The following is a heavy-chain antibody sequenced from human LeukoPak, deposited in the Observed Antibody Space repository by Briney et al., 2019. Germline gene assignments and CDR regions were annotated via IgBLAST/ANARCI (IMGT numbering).Heavy chain of an antibody. J-gene: IGHJ4*02. V-gene: IGHV1-2*02. CDR2: MNPNSGGT. CDR3: ARERSSGPDFDY. D-gene: IGHD3-22*01. Sequence: ASVKVSCKASGYTFTGDYMHWVRQGPGQGLEWMGWMNPNSGGTNYAQKFQGRVTMTRDTSISTAYMELRRLRSDDTAAYYCARERSSGPDFDYWGQGTLVTVSS. CDR1: GYTFTGDY.